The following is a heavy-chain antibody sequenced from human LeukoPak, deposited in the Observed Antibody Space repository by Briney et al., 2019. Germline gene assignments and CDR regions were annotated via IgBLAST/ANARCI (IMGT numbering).Heavy chain of an antibody. CDR2: ISSSSSYI. D-gene: IGHD6-6*01. V-gene: IGHV3-21*01. CDR3: ASKQLVGHYYYYYYMDV. CDR1: GFTFSSYS. J-gene: IGHJ6*03. Sequence: PGGSLRLSCAASGFTFSSYSMNWVRQAPGKGLEWVSSISSSSSYIYYADSVKGRFTISRDNAKNSLYLQMNSLRAEDAAVYYCASKQLVGHYYYYYYMDVWGKGTTVTVSS.